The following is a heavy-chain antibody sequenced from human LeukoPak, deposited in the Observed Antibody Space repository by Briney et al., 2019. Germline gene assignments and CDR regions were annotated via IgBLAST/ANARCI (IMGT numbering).Heavy chain of an antibody. D-gene: IGHD3-10*01. Sequence: PGRSLRLSCAASGFTFSSYAMHWVRQAPGKGLEWVAVISYDGSNKYYADSVKGRFTISRDNSKNTLYLQMNSLRAEDMAVYYCARDTSWDYYGSGSYLGDYWGQGTLVTVSS. CDR2: ISYDGSNK. CDR3: ARDTSWDYYGSGSYLGDY. J-gene: IGHJ4*02. CDR1: GFTFSSYA. V-gene: IGHV3-30-3*01.